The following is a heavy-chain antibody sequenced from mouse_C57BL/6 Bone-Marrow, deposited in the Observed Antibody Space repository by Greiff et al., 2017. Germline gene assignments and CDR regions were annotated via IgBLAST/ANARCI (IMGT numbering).Heavy chain of an antibody. Sequence: DVMLVESGGDLVKPGGSLKLSCAASGFTFSSYGMSWVRQTPDKRLEWVATISSGGSYTYYPDSVKGRFTISRDNAKNTLYLQMSSLQSDDTAIYYCARQTVIHYEAMDCWGQGTSVTVSS. CDR1: GFTFSSYG. CDR2: ISSGGSYT. CDR3: ARQTVIHYEAMDC. J-gene: IGHJ4*01. D-gene: IGHD1-1*01. V-gene: IGHV5-6*02.